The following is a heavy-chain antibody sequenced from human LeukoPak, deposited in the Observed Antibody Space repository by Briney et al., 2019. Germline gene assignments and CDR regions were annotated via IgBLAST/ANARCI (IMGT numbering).Heavy chain of an antibody. Sequence: GGSLRLSCAASGFTFSSYAMSWVRQAPGKGLEWVSAISGSGGSTYYADSVKGRFTISRDNSKNSLYLQMNSLRTEDTALYYCAKDQGNYYGMDVWGQGTTVTVSS. J-gene: IGHJ6*02. V-gene: IGHV3-23*01. CDR3: AKDQGNYYGMDV. CDR2: ISGSGGST. CDR1: GFTFSSYA.